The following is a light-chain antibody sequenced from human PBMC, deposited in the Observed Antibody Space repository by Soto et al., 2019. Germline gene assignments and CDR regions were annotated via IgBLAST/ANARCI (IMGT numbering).Light chain of an antibody. CDR3: QQSYSTPRT. V-gene: IGKV1-39*01. CDR1: QRTSSY. CDR2: SAS. J-gene: IGKJ1*01. Sequence: DIQMTQSPSSLSASVGDRVTITCRASQRTSSYLNWYQQKPGKAPKLLIYSASSSQSGGPSRVSGSGSGTDFTRTISSLQPEDFATYYCQQSYSTPRTFGQGTKVEI.